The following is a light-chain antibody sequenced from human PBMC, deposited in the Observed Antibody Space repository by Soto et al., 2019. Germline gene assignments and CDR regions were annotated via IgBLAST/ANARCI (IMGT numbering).Light chain of an antibody. J-gene: IGKJ1*01. Sequence: EIVMTQSPATLSVSPEERATLSCRASQSVNSDLAWYHQKPGQPPRLLIYGASTRATGIPGRFSGSGSGTEFTLTINSLQSEDFAVYYCQQYNNWPPTFGPGTKVEIK. V-gene: IGKV3-15*01. CDR1: QSVNSD. CDR3: QQYNNWPPT. CDR2: GAS.